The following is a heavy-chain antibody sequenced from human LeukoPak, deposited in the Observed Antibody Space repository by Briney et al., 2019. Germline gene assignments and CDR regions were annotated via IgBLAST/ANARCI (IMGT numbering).Heavy chain of an antibody. D-gene: IGHD6-6*01. V-gene: IGHV3-30*02. CDR2: IWYDGSNK. CDR3: AKDTTELVLTFDY. J-gene: IGHJ4*02. Sequence: GGSLRLSCAASGFTFSSYAMHWVRQAPGKGLEWVAVIWYDGSNKYYADSVKGRFTISRDNSKNTLYLQMNSLRAEDTAVYYCAKDTTELVLTFDYWGQGTLVTVSS. CDR1: GFTFSSYA.